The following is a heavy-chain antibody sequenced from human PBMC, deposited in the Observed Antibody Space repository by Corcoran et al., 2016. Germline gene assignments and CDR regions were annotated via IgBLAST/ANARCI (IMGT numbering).Heavy chain of an antibody. CDR2: IYYSGST. V-gene: IGHV4-39*07. CDR1: GGSISSSSYY. CDR3: ASWTVAGSRFDY. D-gene: IGHD6-19*01. Sequence: QLQLQESGPGLVKPSETLSLTCTVSGGSISSSSYYWGWIRQPPGKGLEWIGSIYYSGSTYYNPSLKSRVTISVDTSKNQFSLKLSSVTAADTAVYYCASWTVAGSRFDYWGQGTLVTVSS. J-gene: IGHJ4*02.